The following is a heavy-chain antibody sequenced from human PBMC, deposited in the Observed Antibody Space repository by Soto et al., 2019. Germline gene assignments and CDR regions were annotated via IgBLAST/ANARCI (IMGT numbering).Heavy chain of an antibody. CDR1: GGSISSSSYY. V-gene: IGHV4-39*01. CDR2: IYYSGST. CDR3: ARLKTAMASMPFDY. Sequence: SETLSLTCAVPGGSISSSSYYCGWIRQPPGKGLEWIGSIYYSGSTYYNPSLKSRVTISVDTSKNQFSLKLSSVTAADTAVYYCARLKTAMASMPFDYWGQGTMVTVFS. J-gene: IGHJ4*02. D-gene: IGHD5-18*01.